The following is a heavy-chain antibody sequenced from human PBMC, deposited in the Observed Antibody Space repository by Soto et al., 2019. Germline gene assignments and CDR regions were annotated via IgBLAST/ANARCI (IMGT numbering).Heavy chain of an antibody. CDR1: GFTFSTYT. J-gene: IGHJ3*02. V-gene: IGHV3-23*01. CDR2: ISGGGSSP. CDR3: AKLLAATDHDAFDI. D-gene: IGHD2-15*01. Sequence: GGSLRLSCAASGFTFSTYTMNWVRQAPGKGLEWVSAISGGGSSPSYADSVKGRFTISRDNSKNTLYLQMNSLRAEDTAVYYSAKLLAATDHDAFDIWGQGTMVTVSS.